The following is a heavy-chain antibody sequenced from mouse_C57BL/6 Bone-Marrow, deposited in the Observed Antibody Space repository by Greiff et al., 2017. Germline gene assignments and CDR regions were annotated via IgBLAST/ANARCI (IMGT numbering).Heavy chain of an antibody. V-gene: IGHV1-15*01. D-gene: IGHD1-1*01. Sequence: QVQLQQSGAELVRPGASVTLSCKASGYTFTDYEMHWVKQTPVHGLEWIGAIDPETGGTAYNQKFKGKAILTADKSSSTAYMALRSLTSEDSAVYYCTRCYGSSYDWYFDVWGTGTTVTVSS. CDR1: GYTFTDYE. J-gene: IGHJ1*03. CDR2: IDPETGGT. CDR3: TRCYGSSYDWYFDV.